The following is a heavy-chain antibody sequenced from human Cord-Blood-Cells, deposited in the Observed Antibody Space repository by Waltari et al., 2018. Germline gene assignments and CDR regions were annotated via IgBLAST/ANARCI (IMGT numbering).Heavy chain of an antibody. CDR2: INHSGST. Sequence: QVQLQQWGAGLLKPSETLSLTCAVYGGSFSGYYWSWIRQPPGKGLEWIGEINHSGSTNYNPSLKVRVTISVDTSKNQFSLKLSSVTAADTAVYYCARQLNWGWFAFDIWGQGTMVTVSS. J-gene: IGHJ3*02. V-gene: IGHV4-34*01. D-gene: IGHD7-27*01. CDR3: ARQLNWGWFAFDI. CDR1: GGSFSGYY.